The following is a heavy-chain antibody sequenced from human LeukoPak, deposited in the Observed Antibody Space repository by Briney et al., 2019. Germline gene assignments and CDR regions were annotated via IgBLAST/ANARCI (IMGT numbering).Heavy chain of an antibody. J-gene: IGHJ4*02. D-gene: IGHD6-13*01. CDR1: GFSVSSNY. CDR3: ARFSSNWGYYFDY. CDR2: IYSGGST. V-gene: IGHV3-53*01. Sequence: GGSLRLSCAASGFSVSSNYMSWVRQAPGNGLEWVSVIYSGGSTYYADSVKGRFTISRDNSKNTLYLQMNSLRAEDTAVYYCARFSSNWGYYFDYWGQGTLVTVSS.